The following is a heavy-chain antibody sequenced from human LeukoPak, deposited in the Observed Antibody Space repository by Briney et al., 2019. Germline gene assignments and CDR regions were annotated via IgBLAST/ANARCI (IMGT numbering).Heavy chain of an antibody. J-gene: IGHJ5*02. CDR2: ISAYNGNT. V-gene: IGHV1-18*01. D-gene: IGHD6-13*01. CDR1: GYTFTSYG. Sequence: ASVKVSCKASGYTFTSYGISWVRQAPGQGLEWMGWISAYNGNTNYAQKLQGRVTMTTDTSTSTAYMELRSLRSDDTAVYYCARLGYSSSWDYNWFDPWGQGTLVTVSS. CDR3: ARLGYSSSWDYNWFDP.